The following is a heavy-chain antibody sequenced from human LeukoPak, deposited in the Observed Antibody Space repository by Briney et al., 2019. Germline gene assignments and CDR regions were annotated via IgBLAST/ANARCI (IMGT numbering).Heavy chain of an antibody. Sequence: SETLSLTCAVYGGSFSGYYWSWIRQPPGKGLKWIGEINHSGSTNYNPSLKSRVTISVDTSKNQFPLKLSSVTAADTAVYYCARANLKAPFFDIWGQGTMVTVSS. CDR1: GGSFSGYY. CDR2: INHSGST. V-gene: IGHV4-34*01. J-gene: IGHJ3*02. CDR3: ARANLKAPFFDI.